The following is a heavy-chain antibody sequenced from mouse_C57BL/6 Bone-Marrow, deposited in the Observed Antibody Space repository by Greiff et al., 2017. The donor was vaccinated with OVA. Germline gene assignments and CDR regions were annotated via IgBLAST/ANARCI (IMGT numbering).Heavy chain of an antibody. CDR1: GYAFSSSW. V-gene: IGHV1-82*01. Sequence: QVQLKESGPELVKPGASVKISCKASGYAFSSSWMNWVKQRPGKGLEWIGRIYPGDGDTNYNGKFKGKATLTADKSSSTAYMQLSSLTSEDSAVYFCARTLLSYWGQGTTLTVSS. CDR3: ARTLLSY. CDR2: IYPGDGDT. J-gene: IGHJ2*01. D-gene: IGHD6-1*01.